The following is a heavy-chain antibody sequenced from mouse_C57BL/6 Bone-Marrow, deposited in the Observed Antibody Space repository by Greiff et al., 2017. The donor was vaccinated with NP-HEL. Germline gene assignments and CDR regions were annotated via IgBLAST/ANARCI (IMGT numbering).Heavy chain of an antibody. CDR2: ISDGGSYT. J-gene: IGHJ4*01. Sequence: EVKLMESGGGLVKPGGSLKLSCAASGFTFSSYAMSWVRQTPEKRLEWVATISDGGSYTYYPDNVKGRFTISRDNAKNNLYLQMSHLKSEDTAMYYCARDRLGSYAMDYWGQGTSVTVSS. D-gene: IGHD4-1*01. V-gene: IGHV5-4*01. CDR3: ARDRLGSYAMDY. CDR1: GFTFSSYA.